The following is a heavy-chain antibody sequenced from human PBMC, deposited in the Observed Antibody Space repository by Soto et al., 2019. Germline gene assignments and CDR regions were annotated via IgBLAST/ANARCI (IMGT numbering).Heavy chain of an antibody. CDR2: INAGNGNT. Sequence: ASVKVSCKASGYTFTSYAMHWVRQAPGQRLEWMGWINAGNGNTKYSQKFQGRVTITRDTSASTTYMELSSLRSEDTAVYYCARDHRYSGYDYYYGMDVWGQGTTVTVSS. J-gene: IGHJ6*02. CDR3: ARDHRYSGYDYYYGMDV. V-gene: IGHV1-3*01. CDR1: GYTFTSYA. D-gene: IGHD5-12*01.